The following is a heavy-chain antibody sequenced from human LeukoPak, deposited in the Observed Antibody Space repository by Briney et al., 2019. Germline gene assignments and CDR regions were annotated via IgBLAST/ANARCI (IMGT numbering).Heavy chain of an antibody. CDR2: FSSGGNAE. CDR3: ARDTVNGPFVISLDY. Sequence: PGGSLRLFCAASGFSLTSYEMNWVRQTPGRGLEWVSHFSSGGNAEYYADSVRGRFSMSRDNAKNSLYLEMNSLRAEDTAVYYCARDTVNGPFVISLDYWGQGALVTVSS. CDR1: GFSLTSYE. D-gene: IGHD2-8*01. J-gene: IGHJ4*02. V-gene: IGHV3-48*03.